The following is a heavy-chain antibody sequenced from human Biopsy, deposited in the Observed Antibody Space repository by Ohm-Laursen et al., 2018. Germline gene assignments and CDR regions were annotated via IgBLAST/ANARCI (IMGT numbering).Heavy chain of an antibody. V-gene: IGHV4-59*01. CDR2: IYYSGTT. CDR3: ARDDAVIVIRGPYY. D-gene: IGHD2-21*01. CDR1: GGSISSYY. Sequence: TLSLTCTVSGGSISSYYWNWIRQPPGKGLEWIGYIYYSGTTDYSPSLKSRVTISIDKSKNQFFLKLSSVTAEDTAVYYCARDDAVIVIRGPYYWGQGALVTVSS. J-gene: IGHJ4*02.